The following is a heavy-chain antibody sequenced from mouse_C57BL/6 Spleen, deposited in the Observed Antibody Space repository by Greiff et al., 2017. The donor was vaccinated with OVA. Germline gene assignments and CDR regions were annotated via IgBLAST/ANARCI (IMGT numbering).Heavy chain of an antibody. V-gene: IGHV14-1*01. CDR2: IDPEDGDT. CDR1: GFNIKDYY. J-gene: IGHJ1*03. Sequence: EVQLQHSGAELVRPGASVKLSCTASGFNIKDYYMHWVKQRPEQGLEWIGRIDPEDGDTEYAPKFQGKATMTADTSSNTAYLQLSSLTSEDTAVYYCTTRGSSSYWYFDVWGTGTTVTVAS. CDR3: TTRGSSSYWYFDV. D-gene: IGHD1-1*01.